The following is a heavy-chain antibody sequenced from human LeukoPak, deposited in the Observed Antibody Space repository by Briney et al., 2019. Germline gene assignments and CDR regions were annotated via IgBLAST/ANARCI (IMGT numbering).Heavy chain of an antibody. V-gene: IGHV3-30*03. D-gene: IGHD3-10*01. CDR2: IANDGSNK. J-gene: IGHJ4*02. CDR1: GFTFSNYV. CDR3: ARDSSMLRGPLVIYYFDF. Sequence: GGSLRLSCAASGFTFSNYVMQWVRQAPGKGLEWVALIANDGSNKYYADSVKGRFTISRDNSKNTLYLQMNSLRVEDTAVYYCARDSSMLRGPLVIYYFDFWGQGTLVTVSS.